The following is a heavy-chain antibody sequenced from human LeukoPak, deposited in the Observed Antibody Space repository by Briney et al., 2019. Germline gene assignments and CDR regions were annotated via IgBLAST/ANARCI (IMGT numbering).Heavy chain of an antibody. CDR1: GYTVARYD. D-gene: IGHD6-19*01. V-gene: IGHV1-8*01. CDR3: ARVGGAIAVAPAGY. Sequence: ASVKVSCKPSGYTVARYDINRVRQATGQGLEWMGWMSSNSGNTGYAQKFQGRVSMTRNTSISTAYMELSSLRSEDTAVYYCARVGGAIAVAPAGYWGQGTLVTPSS. J-gene: IGHJ4*02. CDR2: MSSNSGNT.